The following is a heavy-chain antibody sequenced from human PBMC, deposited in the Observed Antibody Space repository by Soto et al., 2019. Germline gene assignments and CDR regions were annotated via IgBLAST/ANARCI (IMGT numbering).Heavy chain of an antibody. CDR2: ISGSGGST. CDR3: AIRGYSYGPEDY. Sequence: EVQLLESGVGLVQPGGSLRLSCADSGFTFSSYAMSWGRQSPGKGLEWVSAISGSGGSTYYADSVKGRFTISRDNSKNTLYLQLTSLRAEDTAVYYCAIRGYSYGPEDYWGQVTLVTVSS. D-gene: IGHD5-18*01. J-gene: IGHJ4*02. CDR1: GFTFSSYA. V-gene: IGHV3-23*01.